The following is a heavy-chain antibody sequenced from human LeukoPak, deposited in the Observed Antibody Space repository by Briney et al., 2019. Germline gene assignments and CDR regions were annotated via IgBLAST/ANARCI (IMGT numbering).Heavy chain of an antibody. CDR3: ARAAYGSGSPIDY. CDR1: GFTFNIYG. V-gene: IGHV3-21*01. J-gene: IGHJ4*02. CDR2: ISSSSSYI. Sequence: GGTLRLSCAASGFTFNIYGMNWVRQAPGKGLEWVSSISSSSSYIYYADSVKGRFTISRDNAKNSLYLQMNSLRAEDTAVYYCARAAYGSGSPIDYWGQGTLVTVSS. D-gene: IGHD3-10*01.